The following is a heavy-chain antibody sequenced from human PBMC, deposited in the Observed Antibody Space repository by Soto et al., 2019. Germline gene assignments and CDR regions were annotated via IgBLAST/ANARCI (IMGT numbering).Heavy chain of an antibody. Sequence: PSETLSLTCTVSGVSVSGGSFYWSWIRQPPGGGLEWIAYIYFTGSTNYNPSLESRVTISVDTSNNQFSLSLNSVTAADSAMYFCARGLNSAASYYYGFDVWGQGTTVTVSS. CDR1: GVSVSGGSFY. CDR3: ARGLNSAASYYYGFDV. CDR2: IYFTGST. V-gene: IGHV4-61*01. D-gene: IGHD5-12*01. J-gene: IGHJ6*02.